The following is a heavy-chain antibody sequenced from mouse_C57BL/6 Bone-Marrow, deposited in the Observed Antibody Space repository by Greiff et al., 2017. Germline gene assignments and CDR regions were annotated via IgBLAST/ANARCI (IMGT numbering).Heavy chain of an antibody. CDR3: ARHGDGNYPAWFAY. CDR2: FYPGSGSI. V-gene: IGHV1-62-2*01. Sequence: VKLMESGAELVKPGASVKLSCKASGYTFTEYTIHWVKQRSGQGLEWIGWFYPGSGSIKYNEKFKDKATLTADKSSSAVYMELSRLTAEDSAGYFGARHGDGNYPAWFAYWGQGTLVTVSA. CDR1: GYTFTEYT. J-gene: IGHJ3*01. D-gene: IGHD2-1*01.